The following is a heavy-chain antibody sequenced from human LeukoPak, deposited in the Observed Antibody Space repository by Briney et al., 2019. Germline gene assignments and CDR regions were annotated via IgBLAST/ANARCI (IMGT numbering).Heavy chain of an antibody. CDR1: GFTVSSNY. CDR3: AKEVSDYDFWSGYDSENWFDP. V-gene: IGHV3-66*01. J-gene: IGHJ5*02. Sequence: GGSLRLSCAASGFTVSSNYMSWVRQAPGKGLEWVSVIYSGGSTYYAASVKGRFTISRDNSKNTLYLQMNSLRAEDTAVYYCAKEVSDYDFWSGYDSENWFDPWGQGTLVTVSS. CDR2: IYSGGST. D-gene: IGHD3-3*01.